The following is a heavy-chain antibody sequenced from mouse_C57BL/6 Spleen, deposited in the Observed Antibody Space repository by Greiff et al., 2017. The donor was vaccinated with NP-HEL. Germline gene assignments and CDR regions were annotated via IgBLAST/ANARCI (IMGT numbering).Heavy chain of an antibody. J-gene: IGHJ3*01. CDR1: GYTFTDYE. V-gene: IGHV1-15*01. CDR2: IDPETGGT. Sequence: VQRVESGAELVRPGASVTLSCKASGYTFTDYEMHWVKQTPVHGLEWIGAIDPETGGTAYNQKFKGKAILTADKSSSTAYMELRSLTSEDSAVYYCSVYSNYEGAWFAYWGQGTLVTVSA. D-gene: IGHD2-5*01. CDR3: SVYSNYEGAWFAY.